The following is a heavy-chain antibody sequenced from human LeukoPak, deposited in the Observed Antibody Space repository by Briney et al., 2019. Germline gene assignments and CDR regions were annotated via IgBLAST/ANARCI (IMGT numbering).Heavy chain of an antibody. Sequence: ASVKVSCKASGYTFTDYYMHWVRQAPGQGCEWMGWINPNDGDTNYAQKFQGRVTMTRETSISTAHMEVSRLRSDDTAVYYCARANFLYCSSSTCLFDYWGQGTLVTVSS. J-gene: IGHJ4*02. CDR3: ARANFLYCSSSTCLFDY. V-gene: IGHV1-2*02. CDR1: GYTFTDYY. CDR2: INPNDGDT. D-gene: IGHD2-2*01.